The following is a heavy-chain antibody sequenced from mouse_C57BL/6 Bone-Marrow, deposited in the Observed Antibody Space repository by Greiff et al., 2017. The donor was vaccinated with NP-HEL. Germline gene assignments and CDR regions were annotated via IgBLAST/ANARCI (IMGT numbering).Heavy chain of an antibody. CDR3: AISHYYGSSYRAY. Sequence: QVQLQQPGAELVKPGASVKVSCKASGYTFTSYWMHWVKQRPGQGLEWIGRIHPSDSDTNYNQKFKGKATLTVDKSSSTAYMQLSSLTSEDSAVYYCAISHYYGSSYRAYWGQGTLVTVSA. CDR2: IHPSDSDT. J-gene: IGHJ3*01. CDR1: GYTFTSYW. D-gene: IGHD1-1*01. V-gene: IGHV1-74*01.